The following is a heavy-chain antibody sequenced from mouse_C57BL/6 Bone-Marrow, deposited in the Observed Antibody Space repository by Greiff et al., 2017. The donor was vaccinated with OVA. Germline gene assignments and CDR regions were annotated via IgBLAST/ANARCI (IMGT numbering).Heavy chain of an antibody. J-gene: IGHJ2*01. CDR1: GYTFTDYE. Sequence: VKLQESGAELVRPGASVTLSCKASGYTFTDYEMHWVKQTPVHGLEWIGAIDPETGGTAYNQKFKGKAILTADKSPSTAYMELRSLTSEDSAVYYCTLPSGYFDYWGQGTTLTVSS. CDR2: IDPETGGT. D-gene: IGHD3-2*02. CDR3: TLPSGYFDY. V-gene: IGHV1-15*01.